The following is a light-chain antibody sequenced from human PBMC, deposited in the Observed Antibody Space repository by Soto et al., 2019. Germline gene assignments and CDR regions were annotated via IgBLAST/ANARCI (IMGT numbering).Light chain of an antibody. V-gene: IGKV1-39*01. Sequence: DIQLTQSPASLSSSLGDRVTITCRASQGIITYLNWYQQKPGKAPNLLIYSSSTLQSGVPSRFSGSGSGTDFTLTISSLQPEDFATYYCQQSFSSRWTFGQGTKVDIK. J-gene: IGKJ1*01. CDR2: SSS. CDR1: QGIITY. CDR3: QQSFSSRWT.